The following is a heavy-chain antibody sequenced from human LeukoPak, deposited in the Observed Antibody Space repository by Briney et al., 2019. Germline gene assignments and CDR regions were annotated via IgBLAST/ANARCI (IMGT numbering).Heavy chain of an antibody. CDR1: GFTFSSYA. J-gene: IGHJ4*02. D-gene: IGHD5-24*01. Sequence: GGSLSLSCAASGFTFSSYAMLWLRQAPGKGLEWVAVISYDGSNKYYADSVKGRFTISRDNSQNTLYLQMNSLRAEDTAVYYCAGEEMATIRFYFDYWGQGTLVTVSS. V-gene: IGHV3-30*04. CDR3: AGEEMATIRFYFDY. CDR2: ISYDGSNK.